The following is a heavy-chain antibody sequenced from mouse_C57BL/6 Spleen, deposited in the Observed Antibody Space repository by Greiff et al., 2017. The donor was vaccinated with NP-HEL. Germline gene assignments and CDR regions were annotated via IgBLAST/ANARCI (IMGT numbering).Heavy chain of an antibody. V-gene: IGHV1-81*01. CDR2: IYPRSGNT. J-gene: IGHJ3*01. Sequence: QVQLQQSGAELARPGASVKLSCKASGYTFTSYGISWVKQRTGQGLEWIGEIYPRSGNTYYNEKFKGKATLTADKSSSTAYMELRSLTSEDSAVYFCANSIYDGYYRFAYWGQGTLVTVSA. CDR3: ANSIYDGYYRFAY. CDR1: GYTFTSYG. D-gene: IGHD2-3*01.